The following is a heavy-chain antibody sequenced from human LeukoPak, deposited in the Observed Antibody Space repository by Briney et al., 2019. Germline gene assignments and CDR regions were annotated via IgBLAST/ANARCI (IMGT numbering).Heavy chain of an antibody. J-gene: IGHJ4*02. CDR3: AKGISPSSSWTFDY. CDR1: GFTFSAYA. CDR2: ISGSGGIT. D-gene: IGHD6-13*01. V-gene: IGHV3-23*01. Sequence: SGGSLRLSCAASGFTFSAYAISWVRQAPGKGLEWVSAISGSGGITYYADSVKGRFTISRDNSKNTLYLQMNSLRAEDTAIYYCAKGISPSSSWTFDYWGQGTLVTVSS.